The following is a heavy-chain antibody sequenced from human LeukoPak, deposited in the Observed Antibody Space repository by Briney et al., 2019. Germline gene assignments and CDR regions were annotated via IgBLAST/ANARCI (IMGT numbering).Heavy chain of an antibody. CDR1: GYTFTSYD. J-gene: IGHJ4*02. Sequence: ASVKVSCKASGYTFTSYDINWVRQATGQGLEWMGWMNPNSGNTGYAQKFQGRVTMTRNTSISTAYMELSSLRSEDTAVYYCASSRGWLRHYFDYWGQGTLVTVSS. CDR2: MNPNSGNT. D-gene: IGHD5-12*01. V-gene: IGHV1-8*01. CDR3: ASSRGWLRHYFDY.